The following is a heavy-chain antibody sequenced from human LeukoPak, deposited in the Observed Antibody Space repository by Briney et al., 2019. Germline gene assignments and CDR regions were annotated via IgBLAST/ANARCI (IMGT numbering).Heavy chain of an antibody. V-gene: IGHV1-2*02. J-gene: IGHJ4*02. D-gene: IGHD6-19*01. Sequence: ASVKVSCKASGYTFTSYYMHWVRQAPGQRLEWVAWINPNSGSTNYARKFQGRVTLTRDTSISTAYMELSRLTYDDSAVYYCVVLPVAGIPNPLDYCCQGTLVTVSS. CDR2: INPNSGST. CDR1: GYTFTSYY. CDR3: VVLPVAGIPNPLDY.